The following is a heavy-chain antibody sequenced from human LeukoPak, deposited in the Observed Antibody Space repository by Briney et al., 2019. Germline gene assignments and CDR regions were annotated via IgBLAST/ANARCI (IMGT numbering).Heavy chain of an antibody. CDR1: GFTFSSYS. CDR2: ISSSSSYI. J-gene: IGHJ6*03. CDR3: ARVPFIVACMDV. V-gene: IGHV3-21*01. Sequence: GGSLRLSCAASGFTFSSYSMNWVRQAPGKGLEWVSSISSSSSYIYYADSVKGRFTISRDNAKNSLYLQMNSLRAEDTAVYYCARVPFIVACMDVTGEGTTVTVSS. D-gene: IGHD2-21*01.